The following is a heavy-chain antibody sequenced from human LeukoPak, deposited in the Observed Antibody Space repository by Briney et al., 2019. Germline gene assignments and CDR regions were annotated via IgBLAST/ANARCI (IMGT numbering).Heavy chain of an antibody. CDR2: ISAYNGNT. Sequence: ASVKVSCKASGYTFTSYGISWVRQAPGQGLEWMGWISAYNGNTNYAQKLQGRVTMTTDTSTSTAYMELRSLRSDDTAVYYCARTRLGYYYSYMDVWGKGTTVTVSS. CDR1: GYTFTSYG. V-gene: IGHV1-18*01. J-gene: IGHJ6*03. CDR3: ARTRLGYYYSYMDV. D-gene: IGHD3-16*01.